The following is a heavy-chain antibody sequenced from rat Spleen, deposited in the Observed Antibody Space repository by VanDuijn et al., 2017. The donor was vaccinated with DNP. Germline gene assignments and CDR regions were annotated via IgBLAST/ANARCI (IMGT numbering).Heavy chain of an antibody. V-gene: IGHV5S13*01. CDR1: GFTFSDYA. CDR2: MSPTTRTS. J-gene: IGHJ2*01. CDR3: ARENYGGDF. D-gene: IGHD1-11*01. Sequence: EVQLVESGGGLVQPGRSLKLSCAASGFTFSDYAMAWVRQSPKKGLEWVACMSPTTRTSYYRDSVKGRFTVSRDDAKNTLYLQMNSLRSEDTATYYCARENYGGDFWGQGVMVTVSS.